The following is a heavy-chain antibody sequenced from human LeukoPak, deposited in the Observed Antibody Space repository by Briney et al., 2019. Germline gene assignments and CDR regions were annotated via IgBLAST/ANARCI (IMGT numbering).Heavy chain of an antibody. CDR2: ISGYNGNT. D-gene: IGHD3-9*01. CDR3: ARDRAVLLLFCMDV. CDR1: GYTFTTYN. V-gene: IGHV1-18*01. J-gene: IGHJ6*03. Sequence: GASVKVSCKASGYTFTTYNINWVRQAPGQGLEWMGWISGYNGNTNYAQKLQGRVTMTTDTSTSTAYMELRSLRSDDTAVYYCARDRAVLLLFCMDVWGKGTTVTISS.